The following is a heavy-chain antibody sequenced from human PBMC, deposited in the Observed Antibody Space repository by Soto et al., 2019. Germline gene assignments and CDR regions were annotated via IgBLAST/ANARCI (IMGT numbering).Heavy chain of an antibody. CDR3: ARDPLEPYTTVVTPITDGMDV. CDR1: GFTFSSYG. CDR2: IWYDGSNK. J-gene: IGHJ6*02. Sequence: GGSLRLSCAASGFTFSSYGMHWVRQAPGKGLEWVAVIWYDGSNKYYADSVKGRFTISRDNSKNTLYLQMNSLRAEDTAVYYCARDPLEPYTTVVTPITDGMDVWGQGTTVTVSS. D-gene: IGHD4-17*01. V-gene: IGHV3-33*01.